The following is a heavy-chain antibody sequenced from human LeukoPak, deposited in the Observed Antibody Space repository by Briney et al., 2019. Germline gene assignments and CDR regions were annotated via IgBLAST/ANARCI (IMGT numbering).Heavy chain of an antibody. D-gene: IGHD2-2*01. V-gene: IGHV1-2*02. CDR2: INPNSGGT. CDR3: ARGIGPAAGYNWFDP. J-gene: IGHJ5*02. CDR1: GYTFTGYY. Sequence: ASVKVSCKASGYTFTGYYMHWVRQAPGQGLEWMGWINPNSGGTNYAQKFQGRVTMTRDTSISTAYMELSRLRSDDTAVYYCARGIGPAAGYNWFDPWGQGTLVTVSP.